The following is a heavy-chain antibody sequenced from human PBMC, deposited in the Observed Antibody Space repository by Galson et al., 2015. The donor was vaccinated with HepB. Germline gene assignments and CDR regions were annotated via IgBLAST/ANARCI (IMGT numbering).Heavy chain of an antibody. J-gene: IGHJ4*02. Sequence: SLRLSCAAPGFTFSSYAMSWVRQAPGKGLEWVSAISGSGGSTYYADSVKGRFTISRDNSKNTLYLQMNSLRAEDTAVYYCAKIFVTTGWEWINYFDYWGQGTLVTVSS. D-gene: IGHD4-17*01. CDR2: ISGSGGST. V-gene: IGHV3-23*01. CDR1: GFTFSSYA. CDR3: AKIFVTTGWEWINYFDY.